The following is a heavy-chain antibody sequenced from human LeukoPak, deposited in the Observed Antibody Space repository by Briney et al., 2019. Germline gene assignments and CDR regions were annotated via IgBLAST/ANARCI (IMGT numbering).Heavy chain of an antibody. Sequence: GGSLRLSCAASGFNFSIYSMNWVRQAPGKGLEWVSYITRSSTTIYYADSVKGRFTIPRDNAKNSLYLQMNSLRVEDTAVYYCARGGTWIQLCDYWGQGTLVTVSS. CDR2: ITRSSTTI. V-gene: IGHV3-48*01. CDR1: GFNFSIYS. CDR3: ARGGTWIQLCDY. J-gene: IGHJ4*02. D-gene: IGHD5-18*01.